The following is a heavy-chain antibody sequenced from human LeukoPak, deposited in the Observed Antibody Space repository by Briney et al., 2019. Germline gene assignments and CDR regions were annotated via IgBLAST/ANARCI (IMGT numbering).Heavy chain of an antibody. CDR2: TNLNSGGT. CDR3: SRGRGVTGITDVLKDY. J-gene: IGHJ4*02. V-gene: IGHV1-2*02. D-gene: IGHD1-20*01. CDR1: GYTFTDYY. Sequence: ASVKVSCKASGYTFTDYYIHWVRQAPGPGLEWMGWTNLNSGGTDNAQTFQDRVTMTRDTTISTAYMELSRLTSDDTAVYYCSRGRGVTGITDVLKDYWGQGTLVTVSS.